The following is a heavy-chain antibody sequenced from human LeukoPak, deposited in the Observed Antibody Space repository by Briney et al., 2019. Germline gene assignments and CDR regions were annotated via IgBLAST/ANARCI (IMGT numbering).Heavy chain of an antibody. CDR1: GFTFSSHS. Sequence: GGSLILSCAASGFTFSSHSMNWVRQAPGKGLEWVSYISSSSTYIYYAASVKGRFAISRDNARNSLFLQMNSLRAEDSGIYYCARDPRLEISGMVIDMLDYWGQGTLVTVSS. D-gene: IGHD3-3*01. CDR2: ISSSSTYI. CDR3: ARDPRLEISGMVIDMLDY. J-gene: IGHJ4*02. V-gene: IGHV3-21*01.